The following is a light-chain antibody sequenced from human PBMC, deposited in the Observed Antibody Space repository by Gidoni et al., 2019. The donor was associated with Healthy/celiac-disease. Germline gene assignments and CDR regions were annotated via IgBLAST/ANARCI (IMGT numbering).Light chain of an antibody. CDR3: QSYDSSNQV. J-gene: IGLJ2*01. Sequence: NFMLTQPHPVSASPGKTVTISCTRSSGSIASNYVQWYQQRPGSSPTTVIYEDNQRPSGVPDRFSGSIDSSSNSASLTISGLKTEDEADYYCQSYDSSNQVFGGGTKLTVL. CDR1: SGSIASNY. V-gene: IGLV6-57*01. CDR2: EDN.